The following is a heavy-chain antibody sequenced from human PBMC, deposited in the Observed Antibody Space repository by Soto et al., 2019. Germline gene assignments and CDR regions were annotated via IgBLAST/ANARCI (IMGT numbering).Heavy chain of an antibody. D-gene: IGHD3-9*01. J-gene: IGHJ4*02. CDR3: IFSPMGGIDN. CDR2: INSDGSSI. Sequence: EVQVVESGGGLVQPGGSMRLSCAVSGLTYTSYWMHWVRQAPGKGLVWVSRINSDGSSISYADSVKGRLTISRDKAKCTVHLQMNRLKAEVTGIYYCIFSPMGGIDNWGQGTLVTVSS. CDR1: GLTYTSYW. V-gene: IGHV3-74*01.